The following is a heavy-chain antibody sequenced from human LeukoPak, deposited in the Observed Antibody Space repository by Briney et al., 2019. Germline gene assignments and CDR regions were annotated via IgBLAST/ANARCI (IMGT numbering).Heavy chain of an antibody. D-gene: IGHD5-18*01. CDR3: AREAYSYGFDY. Sequence: PSETLTLTCAVYGGSFSGYYWSWIRQSPGKGLEWIGEIKYSGGTKYNPSLKGRVTISVDTSKNQFSLKLSPVTAADTAVYYCAREAYSYGFDYWGQGALVTVSS. J-gene: IGHJ4*02. V-gene: IGHV4-34*01. CDR1: GGSFSGYY. CDR2: IKYSGGT.